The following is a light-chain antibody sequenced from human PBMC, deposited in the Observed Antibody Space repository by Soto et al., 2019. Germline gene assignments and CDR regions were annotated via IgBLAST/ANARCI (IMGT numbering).Light chain of an antibody. V-gene: IGKV3-15*01. CDR3: QQYNSWPPLT. CDR1: QSVSSN. Sequence: DIVMTQSPATLSVSPGDRATLSCRASQSVSSNLAWYQQKPGQAPRLLIYGASTRATGIPARFSGSGSGTEFTLTISSLQSEDLAVYYCQQYNSWPPLTFGGGTKVEIK. J-gene: IGKJ4*01. CDR2: GAS.